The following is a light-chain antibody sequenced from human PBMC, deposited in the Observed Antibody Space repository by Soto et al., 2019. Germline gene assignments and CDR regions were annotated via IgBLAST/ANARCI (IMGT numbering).Light chain of an antibody. J-gene: IGKJ4*01. V-gene: IGKV3-15*01. CDR3: QQYNNWPLT. CDR2: GAS. CDR1: QRVSTY. Sequence: EVVMTQSPATLSVSPGERATLSCRASQRVSTYLAWYQQKPGQAPTLVMFGASIRATGTPARFSGSGPGTDFTLTISSLQSEDFAVYYCQQYNNWPLTFGGGTKVEIK.